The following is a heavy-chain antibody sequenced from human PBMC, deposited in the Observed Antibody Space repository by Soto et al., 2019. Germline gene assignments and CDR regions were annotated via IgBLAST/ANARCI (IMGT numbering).Heavy chain of an antibody. CDR3: ARDCFNYYDTSGYWLFDP. Sequence: ASVKVSCKASGYTFTSYAMHWVRQAPGQRLEWMGWINAGNGNTKYSQKFQGRVTITRDTSASTAYMELSSLRSEDTAVYYCARDCFNYYDTSGYWLFDPWARETLVTVSS. CDR2: INAGNGNT. CDR1: GYTFTSYA. V-gene: IGHV1-3*01. D-gene: IGHD3-22*01. J-gene: IGHJ5*02.